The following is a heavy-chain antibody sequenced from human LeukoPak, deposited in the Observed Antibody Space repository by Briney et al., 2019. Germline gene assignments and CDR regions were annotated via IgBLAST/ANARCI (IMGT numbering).Heavy chain of an antibody. V-gene: IGHV3-48*02. D-gene: IGHD2-15*01. Sequence: GGSLRLSCAASGFTFSSYNMNWVRQAPGEGLEWLSYISADSNTIYYADSVKGRFTISRDNAKTSLYLQMNTLRDEDTAVYYCARDRAAPTWFFDLWGRGTLVLVSS. CDR3: ARDRAAPTWFFDL. CDR2: ISADSNTI. CDR1: GFTFSSYN. J-gene: IGHJ2*01.